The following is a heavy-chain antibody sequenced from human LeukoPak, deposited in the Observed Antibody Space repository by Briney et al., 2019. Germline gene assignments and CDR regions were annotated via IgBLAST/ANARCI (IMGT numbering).Heavy chain of an antibody. V-gene: IGHV1-58*01. D-gene: IGHD5-12*01. Sequence: ASVKVSCKASGFTFTSSAVQWVRQARGQRLEWIGWIVVGSGNTNYAQKFQERVTITRDMSTSTAYMELSSLRSEDTAVYYCAADHGGYSGYEGAFDIWGQGTMVTVSS. CDR2: IVVGSGNT. CDR3: AADHGGYSGYEGAFDI. CDR1: GFTFTSSA. J-gene: IGHJ3*02.